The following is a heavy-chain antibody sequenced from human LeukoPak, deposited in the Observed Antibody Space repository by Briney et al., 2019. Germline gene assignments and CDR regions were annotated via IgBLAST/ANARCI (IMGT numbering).Heavy chain of an antibody. CDR1: GGSFSGYY. V-gene: IGHV4-34*01. J-gene: IGHJ4*02. Sequence: SETLSLTCAVYGGSFSGYYWSWIRQPPGKGLEWIGEINHSGSTNYNPSLKSRVTISVDTSRNQFSLKLSSVTAADTAVYYCARGVGWFISHPDFDYWGQGTLVTVSS. D-gene: IGHD2-15*01. CDR2: INHSGST. CDR3: ARGVGWFISHPDFDY.